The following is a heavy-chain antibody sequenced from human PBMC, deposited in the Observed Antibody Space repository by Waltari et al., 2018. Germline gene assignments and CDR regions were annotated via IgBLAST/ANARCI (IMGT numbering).Heavy chain of an antibody. V-gene: IGHV1-69-2*01. CDR1: GYTFTDYY. CDR2: VDPEDGET. D-gene: IGHD2-15*01. J-gene: IGHJ3*02. Sequence: EVQLVQSGAEVKKPGATVKISCKVSGYTFTDYYMHWVQTAPVKGLEWMGLVDPEDGETIYAEKFQGRVTITADTSTDTAYMELSSLRSEDTAVYYCATFIGYCSGGSCYDAFDIWGQGTMVTVSS. CDR3: ATFIGYCSGGSCYDAFDI.